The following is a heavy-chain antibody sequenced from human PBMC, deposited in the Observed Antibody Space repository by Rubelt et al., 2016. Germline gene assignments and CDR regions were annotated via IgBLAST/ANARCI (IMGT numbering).Heavy chain of an antibody. D-gene: IGHD3-3*01. V-gene: IGHV3-7*01. Sequence: GSLRLSCAASGFTFSNYWMSWVRQAPGKGLEWVANIKQDGSDKYYVDSVKGRFTISRDNSKNTLYLQMNSLRAADTAVYYCAKDNLRFLEWLLDYWGQGTLVTVSS. J-gene: IGHJ4*02. CDR2: IKQDGSDK. CDR3: AKDNLRFLEWLLDY. CDR1: GFTFSNYW.